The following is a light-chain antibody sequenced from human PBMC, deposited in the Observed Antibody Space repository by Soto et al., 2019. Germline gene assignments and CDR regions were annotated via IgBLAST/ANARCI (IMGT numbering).Light chain of an antibody. V-gene: IGKV1-27*01. J-gene: IGKJ4*01. Sequence: DIQMTQSPSSLSASVGDRVTITCRASQAMSNYLAWYQQKPGRVPKLLIYAASTLQSGVPSRFSGSGSGTDFTLTISSLQPEDVATYSCQKYYSALSLTFGGGTRVEIK. CDR3: QKYYSALSLT. CDR2: AAS. CDR1: QAMSNY.